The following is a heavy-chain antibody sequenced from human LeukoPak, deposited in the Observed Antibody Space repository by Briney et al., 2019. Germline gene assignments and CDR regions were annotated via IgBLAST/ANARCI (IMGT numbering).Heavy chain of an antibody. J-gene: IGHJ4*02. Sequence: SETLSLTCAVYGGSFSGYYWSWIRQPPGKGLEWIGSIYYSGSTYYNPSLKSRVTISVDTSKNQFSLKLSSVTAADTAVYYCASPNGYWGQGTLVTVSS. V-gene: IGHV4-34*01. CDR1: GGSFSGYY. CDR3: ASPNGY. CDR2: IYYSGST.